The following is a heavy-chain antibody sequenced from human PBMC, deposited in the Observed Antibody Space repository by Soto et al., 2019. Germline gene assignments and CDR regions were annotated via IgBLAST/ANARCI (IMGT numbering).Heavy chain of an antibody. J-gene: IGHJ4*02. CDR2: INPNIVDT. V-gene: IGHV1-2*04. Sequence: ASFKFSCKASGYICTGYYMHWVRQAPGQWLEWMGWINPNIVDTNYTQKFQGWVTMTRDTSISTAYMELSRLRSDDTAVYYCATSRISIAVAGETEYYFDYWGQGTLVTVSS. CDR3: ATSRISIAVAGETEYYFDY. D-gene: IGHD6-19*01. CDR1: GYICTGYY.